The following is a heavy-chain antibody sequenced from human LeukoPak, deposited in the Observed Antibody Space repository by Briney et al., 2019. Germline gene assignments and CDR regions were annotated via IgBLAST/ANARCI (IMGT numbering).Heavy chain of an antibody. J-gene: IGHJ4*02. CDR1: GYTFTSCD. D-gene: IGHD6-19*01. CDR3: TRGSSGRRDN. CDR2: MNPNSGNT. Sequence: ASVKVSCKASGYTFTSCDINWARQATGQGLEWMGWMNPNSGNTGYGQSVQGRITMTRDISIGTAYMDLSNLTSEDTAIYYCTRGSSGRRDNWGQGTLVTVSA. V-gene: IGHV1-8*01.